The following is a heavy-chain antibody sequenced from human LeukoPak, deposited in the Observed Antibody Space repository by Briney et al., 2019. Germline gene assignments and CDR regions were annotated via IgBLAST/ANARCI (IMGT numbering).Heavy chain of an antibody. CDR3: AREYIVVVPAAIPHYYYYGMDV. D-gene: IGHD2-2*02. J-gene: IGHJ6*02. Sequence: GGSLRLSCAASGFTFSSYAMHWVRQAPGKGLEWVAVISYDGSNKYYADSVKGRSTISRDNSKNTLYLRMNSLRAEDTAVYYCAREYIVVVPAAIPHYYYYGMDVWGQGTTVTVSS. CDR1: GFTFSSYA. CDR2: ISYDGSNK. V-gene: IGHV3-30-3*01.